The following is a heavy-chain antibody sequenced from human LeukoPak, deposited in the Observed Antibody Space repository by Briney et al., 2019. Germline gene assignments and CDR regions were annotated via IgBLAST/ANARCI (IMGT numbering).Heavy chain of an antibody. CDR3: ARGLGSSPFDY. CDR2: IKPDGTDK. J-gene: IGHJ4*02. Sequence: GGSLRLSCAASGFIFSNSWMSWVRQAPGKGLEWVANIKPDGTDKYYMDSVKGRFTISRDNSKNTLYLQMNSLRAEDTAVYYCARGLGSSPFDYWGQGTLVTVSS. D-gene: IGHD3-16*01. CDR1: GFIFSNSW. V-gene: IGHV3-7*01.